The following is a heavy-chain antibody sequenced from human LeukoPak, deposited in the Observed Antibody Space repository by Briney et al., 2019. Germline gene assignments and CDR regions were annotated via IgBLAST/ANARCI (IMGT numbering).Heavy chain of an antibody. J-gene: IGHJ3*02. CDR2: ITGSGRTT. CDR1: GFTFTDSD. Sequence: LPGGSLRLSCAASGFTFTDSDMIWVRQTPGKGLEWVSGITGSGRTTFCADSVKGRFAISRDNAKNTLSLQMNSLRAEDTAVYYCARDISDAFDIWGQGTMVTVSS. CDR3: ARDISDAFDI. D-gene: IGHD3-9*01. V-gene: IGHV3-23*01.